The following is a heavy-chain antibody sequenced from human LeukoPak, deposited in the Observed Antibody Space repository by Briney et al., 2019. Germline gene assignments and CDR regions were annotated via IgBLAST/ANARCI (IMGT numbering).Heavy chain of an antibody. CDR1: GFTFSNYA. V-gene: IGHV3-30*04. CDR3: ARDRDTRVGPTDIDY. Sequence: PGGSLRLSCAASGFTFSNYAMHWVRQAPGKGLERVAVISYDGSNKYYADSVKGRFTISRDNSKNTVYLQMNSLRAEDTAVYYCARDRDTRVGPTDIDYWGQGTLVTVSS. J-gene: IGHJ4*02. D-gene: IGHD5-18*01. CDR2: ISYDGSNK.